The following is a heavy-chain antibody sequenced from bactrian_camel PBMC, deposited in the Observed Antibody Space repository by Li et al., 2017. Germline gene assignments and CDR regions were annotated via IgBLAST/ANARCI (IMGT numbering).Heavy chain of an antibody. J-gene: IGHJ4*01. CDR3: KTVCRGRDF. V-gene: IGHV3S53*01. CDR2: IVSGSST. Sequence: HVQLVESGGGLVEPGGSLRLSCEASGFTFRNTELSWHRQAPGKEREFVSRIVSGSSTTYIDSVKGRFTISRDNAKNTVYLQMNSLKPEDTAMYYCKTVCRGRDFWGQGTQVTVS. CDR1: GFTFRNTE.